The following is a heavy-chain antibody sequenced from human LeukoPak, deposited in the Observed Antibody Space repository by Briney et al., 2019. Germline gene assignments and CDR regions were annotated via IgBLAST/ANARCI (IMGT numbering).Heavy chain of an antibody. V-gene: IGHV3-9*01. Sequence: GRSLRLSCAASGFTFDDYAMHWVRQAPGKGLEWVSGISWNSGSIGYADSVKGRFTISRDNAKNSLYLQMNSLRAEDTALYYCAKDRGAGGGDFDYRGQGTLVTVSS. D-gene: IGHD3-16*01. CDR2: ISWNSGSI. CDR1: GFTFDDYA. J-gene: IGHJ4*02. CDR3: AKDRGAGGGDFDY.